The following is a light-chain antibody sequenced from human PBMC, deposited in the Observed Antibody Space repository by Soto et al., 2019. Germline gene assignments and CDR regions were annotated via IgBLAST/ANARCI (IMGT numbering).Light chain of an antibody. Sequence: QSVLTQPPSVSGAPGQRVTISCTGSSSNIGAGYDVHWYQQLPGTAPKLLIYGNSNRPSGVPDRFSGSKSGTSASLAITGLQAEDEADYCCQSYDSSLSVVVFGGGTTLTVL. CDR2: GNS. CDR1: SSNIGAGYD. CDR3: QSYDSSLSVVV. J-gene: IGLJ2*01. V-gene: IGLV1-40*01.